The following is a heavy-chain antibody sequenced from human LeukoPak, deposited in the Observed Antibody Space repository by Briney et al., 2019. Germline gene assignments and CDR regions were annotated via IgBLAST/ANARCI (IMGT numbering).Heavy chain of an antibody. Sequence: PSETQSLTCAVYGGSFSNYYWNWIRQPPGKGLEWLGEINDNGRANYNPSLMSRVTVSVDTSKNQFSLRLTSVTATDTAVYYCARRWNYGRNYYIDVWGKGATVSVSS. CDR2: INDNGRA. J-gene: IGHJ6*03. CDR3: ARRWNYGRNYYIDV. D-gene: IGHD1-7*01. CDR1: GGSFSNYY. V-gene: IGHV4-34*01.